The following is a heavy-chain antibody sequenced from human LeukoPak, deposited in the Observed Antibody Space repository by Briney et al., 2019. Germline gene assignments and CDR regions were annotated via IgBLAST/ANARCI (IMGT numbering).Heavy chain of an antibody. Sequence: SETLSLTCSVSGGSVSSGSNYWSLIRQPPGKGLEWIGEINHSGSTNYNPSLKSRVTISVDTSKNQFSLKLTSVTDADTAVYYCARDPRYSSGWGTRDSGERWFDPSGQGTLVPVSS. CDR1: GGSVSSGSNY. J-gene: IGHJ5*02. V-gene: IGHV4-39*07. CDR2: INHSGST. D-gene: IGHD6-19*01. CDR3: ARDPRYSSGWGTRDSGERWFDP.